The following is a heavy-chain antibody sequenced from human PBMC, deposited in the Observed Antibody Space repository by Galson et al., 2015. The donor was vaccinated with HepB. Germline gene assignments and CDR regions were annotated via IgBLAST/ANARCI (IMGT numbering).Heavy chain of an antibody. J-gene: IGHJ5*02. CDR1: GYTFTSYY. CDR2: INPSGGST. CDR3: ARVVQGREYYYGSEGWFDP. V-gene: IGHV1-46*01. Sequence: SVKVSCKASGYTFTSYYMHWVRQAPGQGLEWMGIINPSGGSTSYAQKFQGRVTMTRDTSTSTVYMELSSLRSEDTAVYYCARVVQGREYYYGSEGWFDPWGQGTLVTVSS. D-gene: IGHD3-10*01.